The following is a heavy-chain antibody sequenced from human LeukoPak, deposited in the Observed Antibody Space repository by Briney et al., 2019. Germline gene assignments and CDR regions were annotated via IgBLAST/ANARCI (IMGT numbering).Heavy chain of an antibody. CDR2: INHSGST. J-gene: IGHJ4*02. CDR3: ARETYSSSRPLYDY. V-gene: IGHV4-34*01. Sequence: SETLSLTCAVYGGSFSGYYWSWIRQPPGKGLEWIGEINHSGSTNYNPSLKSRVTISVDTSKNQFSLKLSSVTAADTAVYYCARETYSSSRPLYDYWGQGTLVTVSS. D-gene: IGHD6-13*01. CDR1: GGSFSGYY.